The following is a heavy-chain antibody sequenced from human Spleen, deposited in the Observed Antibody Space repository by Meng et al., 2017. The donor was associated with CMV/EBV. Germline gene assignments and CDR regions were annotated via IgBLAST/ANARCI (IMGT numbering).Heavy chain of an antibody. CDR1: GYSFTNYW. CDR2: IYPGDSDS. D-gene: IGHD4-17*01. CDR3: ARCDYGDHPDAFDI. J-gene: IGHJ3*02. V-gene: IGHV5-51*01. Sequence: GGSLRLSCKGSGYSFTNYWIGWVRQMPGKGLEWMGIIYPGDSDSRYSPSFQGQVTISADKSISTAYLQWSSLKASDTAMYYCARCDYGDHPDAFDIWGQGTMVTVSS.